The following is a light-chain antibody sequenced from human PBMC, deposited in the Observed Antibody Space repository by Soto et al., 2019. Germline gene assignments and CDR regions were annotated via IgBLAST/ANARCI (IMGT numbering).Light chain of an antibody. J-gene: IGKJ5*01. V-gene: IGKV3-20*01. CDR2: GAS. CDR3: QQYGTTRIT. CDR1: QSVSNSY. Sequence: EIALTPSPDTLCLCPGARATISGSASQSVSNSYLAWYQQKPGQAPRLLMYGASNRATGIPDRFSGSGSETDFTLTISRLEPEDFAVYYCQQYGTTRITFGQGTRLEIK.